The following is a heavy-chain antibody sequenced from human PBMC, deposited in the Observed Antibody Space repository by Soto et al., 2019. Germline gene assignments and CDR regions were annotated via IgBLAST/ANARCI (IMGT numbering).Heavy chain of an antibody. V-gene: IGHV3-48*02. CDR1: GFTFSSYS. D-gene: IGHD5-12*01. J-gene: IGHJ4*02. Sequence: EVQLVESGGGLVQPGGSLRLSCAASGFTFSSYSMNWVRQAPGEGLEWVSYISSSSSSIYYADSVKGRFTISSDNAKNSLYLQINSLRDEDTAVYYCAREGYPFDYWGQGTLVTVSS. CDR2: ISSSSSSI. CDR3: AREGYPFDY.